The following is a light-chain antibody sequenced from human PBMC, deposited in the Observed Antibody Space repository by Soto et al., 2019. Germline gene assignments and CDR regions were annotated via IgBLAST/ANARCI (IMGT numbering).Light chain of an antibody. J-gene: IGKJ2*01. V-gene: IGKV3-15*01. CDR2: GAS. Sequence: EIVMTQSPATLSVSPGGRATLSCRASQSVKTYLAWYQQRPGQPPRLLIYGASTRATDIPARFSGSGSGTEFSLTISSLQSEDFAVYFCQQYNTWPPRYTFGQGTKLEI. CDR3: QQYNTWPPRYT. CDR1: QSVKTY.